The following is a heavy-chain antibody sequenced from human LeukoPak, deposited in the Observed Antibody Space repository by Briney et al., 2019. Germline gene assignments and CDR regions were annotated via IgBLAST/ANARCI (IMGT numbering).Heavy chain of an antibody. Sequence: KASETLSLTCTVSGGSISSYYWSWIRQPPGKRLEWIGYIYYSGDTNYNPSLKSRVTMSVDRSKNQFSLKLSSVTAADTAVYYCASTGGNTLAYWGQGTLVTVSS. V-gene: IGHV4-59*01. CDR3: ASTGGNTLAY. CDR2: IYYSGDT. J-gene: IGHJ4*02. CDR1: GGSISSYY. D-gene: IGHD1-14*01.